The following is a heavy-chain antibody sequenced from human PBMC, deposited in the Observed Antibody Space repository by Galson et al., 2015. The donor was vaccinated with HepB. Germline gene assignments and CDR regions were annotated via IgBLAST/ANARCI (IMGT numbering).Heavy chain of an antibody. D-gene: IGHD1-14*01. CDR2: IKSRRFGGKV. CDR3: TTTVRPEDFLEY. V-gene: IGHV3-15*01. CDR1: GFTFSDAR. J-gene: IGHJ4*02. Sequence: SLRLSCAASGFTFSDARMSWVRQAPGKGLEWVARIKSRRFGGKVDYGTPVKGRFTFSRDDSKLTLSLLMDSLKTEDTAVYYCTTTVRPEDFLEYWGQGSLVTVSS.